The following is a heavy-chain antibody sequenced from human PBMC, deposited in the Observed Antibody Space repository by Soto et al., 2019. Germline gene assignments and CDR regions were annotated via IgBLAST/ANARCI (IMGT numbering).Heavy chain of an antibody. Sequence: PGGSLRLSCAASGFTFSSYGMHWVRQAPGKGLEWVAVISYDGSNKYYADSVKGRFTISRDNSKNTLYLQMNSPRAEDTAVYYCAKDSWEKYCSSTSCLYYYYYGMDVWGQGTTVTVSS. CDR1: GFTFSSYG. CDR2: ISYDGSNK. CDR3: AKDSWEKYCSSTSCLYYYYYGMDV. V-gene: IGHV3-30*18. D-gene: IGHD2-2*01. J-gene: IGHJ6*02.